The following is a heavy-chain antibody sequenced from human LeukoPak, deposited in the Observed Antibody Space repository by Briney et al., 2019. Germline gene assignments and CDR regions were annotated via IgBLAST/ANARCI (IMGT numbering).Heavy chain of an antibody. CDR2: IYYSGST. CDR1: GGSISSTNYY. Sequence: SETLSLTCTVSGGSISSTNYYWGWIRQPPGKGLEWIGSIYYSGSTYYNPSLKSRVTISVDTSKNQFSLKLSSVTAADTAVYYCARETIGDDYSEYYFDYWGQGTLVTVSS. D-gene: IGHD3-16*01. V-gene: IGHV4-39*07. CDR3: ARETIGDDYSEYYFDY. J-gene: IGHJ4*02.